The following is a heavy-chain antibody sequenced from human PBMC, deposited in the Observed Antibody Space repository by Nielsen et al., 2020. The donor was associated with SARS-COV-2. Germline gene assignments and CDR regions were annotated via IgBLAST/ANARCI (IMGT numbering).Heavy chain of an antibody. Sequence: GESLKISCQGSGYSFTSYWISWVRQMPGKGLEWMGRIDPSDSYTNYSPSFQGHVTISADKSISTAYLQWSSLKASDTAMYYCASNIVVVLSDYYYYGMDVWGQGTTVTVSS. CDR2: IDPSDSYT. CDR1: GYSFTSYW. J-gene: IGHJ6*02. CDR3: ASNIVVVLSDYYYYGMDV. V-gene: IGHV5-10-1*01. D-gene: IGHD2-2*01.